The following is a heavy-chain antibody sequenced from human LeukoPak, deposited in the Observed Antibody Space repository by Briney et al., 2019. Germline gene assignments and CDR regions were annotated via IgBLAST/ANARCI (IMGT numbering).Heavy chain of an antibody. Sequence: ASVKVSCKASGYTFTSYDINWVRQVTGQGLEWMGWMNPKSGNTGYAQKFQGRVTITRNTSISTAYMELSSLRAEDTALYYCARGAGPLFGSVTEDYGSYWGQGTLVTVSS. CDR1: GYTFTSYD. CDR3: ARGAGPLFGSVTEDYGSY. J-gene: IGHJ4*02. D-gene: IGHD4-17*01. V-gene: IGHV1-8*03. CDR2: MNPKSGNT.